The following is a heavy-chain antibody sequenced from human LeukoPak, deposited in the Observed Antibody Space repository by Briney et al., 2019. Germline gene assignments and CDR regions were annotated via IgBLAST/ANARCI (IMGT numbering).Heavy chain of an antibody. D-gene: IGHD2-15*01. Sequence: GGSLRLSCAASGFTFSSYAMHWVRQAPGKGLEWVAVISYDGSNKYYADSVKGRFTISRDNSKNTLYLQMNSLRAEDTAVYYCAKGLKVVAYGMDVWGQGTTVTVSS. CDR3: AKGLKVVAYGMDV. J-gene: IGHJ6*02. CDR2: ISYDGSNK. V-gene: IGHV3-30-3*01. CDR1: GFTFSSYA.